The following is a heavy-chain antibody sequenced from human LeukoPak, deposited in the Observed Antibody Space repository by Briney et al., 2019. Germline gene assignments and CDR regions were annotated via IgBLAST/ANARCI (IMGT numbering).Heavy chain of an antibody. D-gene: IGHD6-13*01. CDR2: INHSGST. CDR1: GGSFSGYY. V-gene: IGHV4-34*01. J-gene: IGHJ6*03. CDR3: AGRWPDYYYYYMDV. Sequence: PSETLSLTCAVYGGSFSGYYWSWIRQPPGKGLEWIGEINHSGSTNYNPSLKSRVTISVDTSKNQFSLNLSSVTAADTAAYYCAGRWPDYYYYYMDVWGKGTTVTVSS.